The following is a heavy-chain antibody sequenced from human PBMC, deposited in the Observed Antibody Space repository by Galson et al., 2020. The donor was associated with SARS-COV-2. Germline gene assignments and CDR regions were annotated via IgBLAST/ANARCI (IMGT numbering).Heavy chain of an antibody. CDR1: GGSISSGGYS. V-gene: IGHV4-30-2*01. J-gene: IGHJ5*02. CDR3: ARVRGYSYGTGNWFDP. CDR2: IYHRGST. Sequence: ETSETLSLTCAVSGGSISSGGYSWSWIRQPPGKGLEWIGYIYHRGSTYYNPSLKSRVTISVDRSNNQFSLKLSSVTAADTAVYYCARVRGYSYGTGNWFDPWGQGTLVTVSS. D-gene: IGHD5-18*01.